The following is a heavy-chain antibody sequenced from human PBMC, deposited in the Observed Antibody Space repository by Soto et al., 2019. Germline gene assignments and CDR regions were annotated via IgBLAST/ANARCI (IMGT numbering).Heavy chain of an antibody. CDR1: GGSISSYY. Sequence: LSETLALTCTVSGGSISSYYWSWIRQPPGKGLEWIGYIYYSGSTNYNPSLKSRVTISVDTSKNQFSLKLSSVTAADTAVYYCARVELGYCSGGRCYSDYFQPWGQGTLVTVSS. CDR2: IYYSGST. D-gene: IGHD2-15*01. J-gene: IGHJ1*01. V-gene: IGHV4-59*08. CDR3: ARVELGYCSGGRCYSDYFQP.